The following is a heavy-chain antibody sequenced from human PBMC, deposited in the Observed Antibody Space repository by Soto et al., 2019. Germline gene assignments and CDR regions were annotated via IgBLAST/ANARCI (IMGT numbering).Heavy chain of an antibody. J-gene: IGHJ4*02. CDR3: ARDLVGITMVRGVNEALGFDY. V-gene: IGHV1-46*03. CDR2: INPSGGST. D-gene: IGHD3-10*01. Sequence: SVKVSCKASGYTFTSYYMHWVRQAPGQGLEWMGIINPSGGSTSYAQKFQGRVTMTRDTSTSTVYMELSSLRSEDTAVYYCARDLVGITMVRGVNEALGFDYWGQGTLVTV. CDR1: GYTFTSYY.